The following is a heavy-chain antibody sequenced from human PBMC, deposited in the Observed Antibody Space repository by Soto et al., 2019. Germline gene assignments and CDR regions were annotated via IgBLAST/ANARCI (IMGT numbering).Heavy chain of an antibody. Sequence: SETLSLTCTVSGGSISSSSYYWGWIRQPPGKGLEWIGSIYYSGSTYYNPSLKSRVTISVDTSKNQFSLKLSSVTAADTAVYYCARQRNDFWSGYYGDFDYWGQGTLVTVSS. CDR1: GGSISSSSYY. V-gene: IGHV4-39*01. D-gene: IGHD3-3*01. CDR2: IYYSGST. CDR3: ARQRNDFWSGYYGDFDY. J-gene: IGHJ4*02.